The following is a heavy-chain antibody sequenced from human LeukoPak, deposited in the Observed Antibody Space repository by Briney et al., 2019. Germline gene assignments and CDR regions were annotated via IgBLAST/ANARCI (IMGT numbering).Heavy chain of an antibody. V-gene: IGHV3-23*01. Sequence: GGSLRLSCAASEFTFNTSAMSWIRQAPGKGLEWVSGVSANGDIKYYADSVKGRFTISRDNSKNTLYLQMNSLRAEDTAVYYCAKYGGLSGSPSQDFDYWAREPWSPSPQ. J-gene: IGHJ4*02. CDR2: VSANGDIK. D-gene: IGHD3-10*01. CDR3: AKYGGLSGSPSQDFDY. CDR1: EFTFNTSA.